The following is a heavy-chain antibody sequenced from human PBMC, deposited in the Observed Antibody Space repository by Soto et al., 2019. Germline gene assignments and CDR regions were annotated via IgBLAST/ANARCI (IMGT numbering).Heavy chain of an antibody. CDR1: GGTFSSYA. V-gene: IGHV1-69*06. CDR2: IIPIFGTA. J-gene: IGHJ6*02. CDR3: AREGDCSGGSCYQYYYYGMDV. Sequence: QVQLVQSVAEVKKPGSSVKVSCKASGGTFSSYAISWVRQAPGQGLEWMGGIIPIFGTANYAQKFQGRVTITADKSTSTAYMELSSLRSEDTAVYYCAREGDCSGGSCYQYYYYGMDVWGQGTTVTVSS. D-gene: IGHD2-15*01.